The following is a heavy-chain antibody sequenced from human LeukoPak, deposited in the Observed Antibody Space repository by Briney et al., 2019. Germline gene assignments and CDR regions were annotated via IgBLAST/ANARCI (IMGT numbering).Heavy chain of an antibody. CDR1: GSTFSDYY. V-gene: IGHV3-11*01. CDR3: ARDRWLSGSSWTFDY. D-gene: IGHD6-13*01. Sequence: GGSLRLSCAASGSTFSDYYMSWIRQAPGKGLEWVSYISSSGSTIYYADSVKGRFTISRDNAKNSLYLQMNSLRAEDTAVYYCARDRWLSGSSWTFDYWGQGTLVTVSS. J-gene: IGHJ4*02. CDR2: ISSSGSTI.